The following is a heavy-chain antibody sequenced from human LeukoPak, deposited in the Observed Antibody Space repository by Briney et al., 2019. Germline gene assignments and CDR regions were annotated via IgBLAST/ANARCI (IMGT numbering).Heavy chain of an antibody. CDR3: ARLWGGNGYSGGSLNL. CDR1: GYTFSRHG. V-gene: IGHV3-33*01. D-gene: IGHD3-16*01. J-gene: IGHJ5*02. CDR2: VWYDGRNR. Sequence: GGSLRLSCAASGYTFSRHGIHWVRQAPGKGLEWVAVVWYDGRNRDYADSVKGRFTISKDNSNNMVLLQMDRLRAEDTAVYYCARLWGGNGYSGGSLNLWGQGTLVTVSS.